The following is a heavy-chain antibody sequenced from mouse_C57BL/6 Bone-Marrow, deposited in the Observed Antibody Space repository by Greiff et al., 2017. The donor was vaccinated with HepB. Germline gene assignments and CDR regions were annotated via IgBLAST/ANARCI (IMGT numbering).Heavy chain of an antibody. J-gene: IGHJ3*01. CDR3: AKGAYYGRSGFAY. D-gene: IGHD1-1*01. V-gene: IGHV1-59*01. CDR1: GYTFTSYW. Sequence: QVQLQQPGAELVRPGTSVKLSCKASGYTFTSYWMHWVKQRPGQGLEWIGVIDPLDSYTNYNQKFKGQVTLTVDTSSSTAYMQLSSLTSEDSAVYDCAKGAYYGRSGFAYWGQGTLVTVSA. CDR2: IDPLDSYT.